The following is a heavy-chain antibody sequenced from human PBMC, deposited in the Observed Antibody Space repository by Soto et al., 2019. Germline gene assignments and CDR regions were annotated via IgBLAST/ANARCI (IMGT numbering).Heavy chain of an antibody. CDR2: IKEDGSER. CDR1: GFSFGNYW. V-gene: IGHV3-7*03. D-gene: IGHD3-3*01. CDR3: ARDVGPVTIFGEALSGYFDF. Sequence: GGSLRLSCAVSGFSFGNYWMSWVRQAPGKGLEWLASIKEDGSERYYLDSVKGRFTISRDNAKDSLSLQMNSLRGEDTAFYYCARDVGPVTIFGEALSGYFDFWGQGTLVTVS. J-gene: IGHJ4*02.